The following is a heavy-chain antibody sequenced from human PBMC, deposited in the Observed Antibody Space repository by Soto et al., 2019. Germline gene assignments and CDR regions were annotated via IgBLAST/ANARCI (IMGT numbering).Heavy chain of an antibody. CDR3: ARESRTYYYDSSGLSFDY. CDR2: INPNSGGT. D-gene: IGHD3-22*01. CDR1: GYTFTGYY. V-gene: IGHV1-2*02. J-gene: IGHJ4*02. Sequence: AASVKVSCKASGYTFTGYYMHWVRQAPGEGLEWMGWINPNSGGTNYAQKFQGRVTMTRDTSICTAYMELSRLRSDDTAVYYCARESRTYYYDSSGLSFDYWGQGTLVTVSS.